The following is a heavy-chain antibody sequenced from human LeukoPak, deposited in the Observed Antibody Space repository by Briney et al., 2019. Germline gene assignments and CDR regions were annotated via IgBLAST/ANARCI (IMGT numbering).Heavy chain of an antibody. Sequence: ASVKVSCKASGYTFTGYYIHWVRQAPGQGLEWMGWINPNSGGTDYAQKFQGRVTITRDTSITTAYMEVNRLTSDDTAVCYCARDRTVDWGQGTLVTVSS. D-gene: IGHD6-19*01. CDR1: GYTFTGYY. J-gene: IGHJ4*02. V-gene: IGHV1-2*02. CDR3: ARDRTVD. CDR2: INPNSGGT.